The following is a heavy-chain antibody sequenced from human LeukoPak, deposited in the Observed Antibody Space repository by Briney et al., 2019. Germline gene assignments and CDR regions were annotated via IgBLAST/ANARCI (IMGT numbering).Heavy chain of an antibody. CDR3: ARAKGRSYYDSSGYYAD. CDR1: GYTFTSYY. Sequence: GGSLRLSCAASGYTFTSYYMHWVRQAPGQGLEWMGIINPSGGSTSYAQKFQGRVTMTRDMSTSTVYMELSSLRSEDTAVYYCARAKGRSYYDSSGYYADWGQGTLVTVSS. D-gene: IGHD3-22*01. J-gene: IGHJ4*02. V-gene: IGHV1-46*01. CDR2: INPSGGST.